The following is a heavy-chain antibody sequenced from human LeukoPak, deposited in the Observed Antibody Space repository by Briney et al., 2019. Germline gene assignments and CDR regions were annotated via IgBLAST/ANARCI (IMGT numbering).Heavy chain of an antibody. Sequence: GESLKISCKGSGYSFTSYWIGWVRQMPGKGLEWMGLIYPGDSDTRYSPSFQGQVTISADKSISTAYLQWSSLKASETAMYYCARTLRGGRDHDAFDIWGQGTMVTVSS. CDR1: GYSFTSYW. D-gene: IGHD3-16*01. J-gene: IGHJ3*02. CDR3: ARTLRGGRDHDAFDI. CDR2: IYPGDSDT. V-gene: IGHV5-51*01.